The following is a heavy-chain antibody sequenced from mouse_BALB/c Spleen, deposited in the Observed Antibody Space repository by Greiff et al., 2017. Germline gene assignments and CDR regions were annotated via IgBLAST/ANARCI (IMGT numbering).Heavy chain of an antibody. D-gene: IGHD2-14*01. V-gene: IGHV7-3*02. CDR3: ARTAGYDYAMDY. CDR1: GFTFTDYY. J-gene: IGHJ4*01. CDR2: IRNKANGYTT. Sequence: EVQGVESGGGLVQPGGSLRLSCAASGFTFTDYYMSWVRQPPGKALEWLGVIRNKANGYTTEYSASVKGRFTISRDNSQSILYLQMNNLRAEDSATYSCARTAGYDYAMDYWGQGTSVTVSS.